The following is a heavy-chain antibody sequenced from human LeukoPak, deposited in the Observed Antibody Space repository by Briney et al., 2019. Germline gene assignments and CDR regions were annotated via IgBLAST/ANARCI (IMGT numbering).Heavy chain of an antibody. V-gene: IGHV3-53*01. J-gene: IGHJ6*02. CDR2: IYSGGST. Sequence: GGSLRLSCAASGFTVSANYMTWVRQAPGKGLVWVAIIYSGGSTYYADSVKGRFTISRDDSKNTVYLQMNSLRAEDTAVYYCARESRPGYCGGVSCPYYYGMDVWGQGTTVTVSS. D-gene: IGHD2-15*01. CDR1: GFTVSANY. CDR3: ARESRPGYCGGVSCPYYYGMDV.